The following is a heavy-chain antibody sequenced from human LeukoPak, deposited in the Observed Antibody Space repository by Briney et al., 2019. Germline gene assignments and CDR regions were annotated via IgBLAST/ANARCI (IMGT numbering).Heavy chain of an antibody. J-gene: IGHJ5*02. V-gene: IGHV4-34*01. CDR2: INHSGST. CDR1: SGSFSGYY. Sequence: PSETLSLTCAVYSGSFSGYYWSWIRQPPGKGLEWIGEINHSGSTNYNPSLKSRVTISVDTSKNQFSLKLSSVTAADTAVYYCARGLTMVRGVIITGWFGPWGQGTLVTVSS. CDR3: ARGLTMVRGVIITGWFGP. D-gene: IGHD3-10*01.